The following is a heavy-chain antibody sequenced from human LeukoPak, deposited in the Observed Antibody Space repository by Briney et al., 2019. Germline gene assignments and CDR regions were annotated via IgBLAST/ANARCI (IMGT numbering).Heavy chain of an antibody. CDR1: GGSFSSGGYS. V-gene: IGHV4-30-2*01. D-gene: IGHD6-13*01. CDR2: IYPSGNT. J-gene: IGHJ4*02. CDR3: ARGGSSWYDY. Sequence: PSETLSLTCAVSGGSFSSGGYSWSWIRQPPGMGLEWIGYIYPSGNTYYNPSLKSRVTISVDRSKNQFSLELSSVTAADTAVYYCARGGSSWYDYWGQGTLVTVSS.